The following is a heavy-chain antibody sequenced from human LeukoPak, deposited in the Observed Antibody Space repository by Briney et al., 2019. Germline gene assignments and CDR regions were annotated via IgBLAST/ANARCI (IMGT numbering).Heavy chain of an antibody. D-gene: IGHD6-6*01. V-gene: IGHV1-69*13. J-gene: IGHJ4*02. CDR1: GGTFSSYA. CDR3: ARSVMARQDFDY. Sequence: ASVKVSCKASGGTFSSYAISWVRQAPGQGLEWMGGIIPTFGTANYAQKFQGRVTITADESTSTAYMELSSLRSEDTAVYYCARSVMARQDFDYWGQGTLVTVS. CDR2: IIPTFGTA.